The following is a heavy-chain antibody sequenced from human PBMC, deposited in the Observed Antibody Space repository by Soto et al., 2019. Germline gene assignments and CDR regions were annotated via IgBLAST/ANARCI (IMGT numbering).Heavy chain of an antibody. Sequence: RAPTCTSSDASVNSFSYFCICIRQSPGKELEWIVYINHNCNTNDNPALRLQGTISLATSKNQFYLKMRSVTAADTAVYYCARVDGSGTYSLFDYWGQGALVTVSS. V-gene: IGHV4-61*01. CDR1: DASVNSFSYF. J-gene: IGHJ4*02. CDR2: INHNCNT. D-gene: IGHD3-10*01. CDR3: ARVDGSGTYSLFDY.